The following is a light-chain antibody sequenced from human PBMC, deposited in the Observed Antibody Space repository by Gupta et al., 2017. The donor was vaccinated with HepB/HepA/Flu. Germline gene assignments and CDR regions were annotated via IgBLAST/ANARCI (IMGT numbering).Light chain of an antibody. CDR3: QSYDDRLSGSRV. CDR1: SSNLGARYD. CDR2: GNN. V-gene: IGLV1-40*01. Sequence: QTVLTQPPSVSGAPGQRVTISCTGSSSNLGARYDVPWYVQFPGTAPKLLLFGNNNRPAGVPDRFSGSKSGSSASLVITGLQPEDEADYYCQSYDDRLSGSRVFGTGTKVTVL. J-gene: IGLJ1*01.